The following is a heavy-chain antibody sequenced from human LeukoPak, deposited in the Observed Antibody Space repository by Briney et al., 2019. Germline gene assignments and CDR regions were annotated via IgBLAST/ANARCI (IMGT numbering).Heavy chain of an antibody. Sequence: ASVKVSCKASGYTFTGYYMHWVRQAPGQGLEWMGWINPNSGGTNYAQKFQGRVTMTRDTSISTAYKELSRLRSDDTAVYYCARVSLEAITAMVYYFDYWGQGTLVTVSS. CDR2: INPNSGGT. CDR1: GYTFTGYY. V-gene: IGHV1-2*02. CDR3: ARVSLEAITAMVYYFDY. J-gene: IGHJ4*02. D-gene: IGHD5-18*01.